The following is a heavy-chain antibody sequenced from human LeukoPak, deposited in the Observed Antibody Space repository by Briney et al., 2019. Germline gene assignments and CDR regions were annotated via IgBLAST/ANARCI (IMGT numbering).Heavy chain of an antibody. CDR3: ARGGIVVVPAANSIPGYYYMDV. D-gene: IGHD2-2*01. J-gene: IGHJ6*03. CDR1: GGTFSSYA. CDR2: MNPNSGNT. V-gene: IGHV1-8*03. Sequence: ASVKVSCKASGGTFSSYAISWVRQAPGQGLEWMGWMNPNSGNTGYAQKFQGRVTITRNTSISTAYMELSSLRSEDTAVYYCARGGIVVVPAANSIPGYYYMDVWGKGTTVTVSS.